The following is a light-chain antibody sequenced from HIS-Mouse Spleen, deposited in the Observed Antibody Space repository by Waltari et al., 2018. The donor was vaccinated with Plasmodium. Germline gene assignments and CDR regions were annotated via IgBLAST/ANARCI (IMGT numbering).Light chain of an antibody. V-gene: IGKV1-39*01. Sequence: DIQMTKSPSSLSASVGDKFTITCRASQSISSYLNWYQQKPGKAPKLLIYAASSLQSGVPSRCSGSGSGTDFTLTISSLQPEDFATYYCQQSHTFGQGTKLEIK. J-gene: IGKJ2*01. CDR2: AAS. CDR1: QSISSY. CDR3: QQSHT.